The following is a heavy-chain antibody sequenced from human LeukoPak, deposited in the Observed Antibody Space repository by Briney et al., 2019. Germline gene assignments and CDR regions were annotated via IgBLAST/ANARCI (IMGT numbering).Heavy chain of an antibody. V-gene: IGHV4-39*01. J-gene: IGHJ4*02. D-gene: IGHD3-10*01. CDR1: GGSLSSYS. CDR3: TRHTYYYGSGGVDY. CDR2: IYYSGST. Sequence: PSETLSLTCTVSGGSLSSYSWGWIRQPPGKGLEWIGSIYYSGSTYYNPSLKSRVTISVDTSKNQFSLKLSSVTAADTAAYYCTRHTYYYGSGGVDYWGQGTLVTVSS.